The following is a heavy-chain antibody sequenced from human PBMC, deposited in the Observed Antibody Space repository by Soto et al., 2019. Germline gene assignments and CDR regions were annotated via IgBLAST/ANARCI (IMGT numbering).Heavy chain of an antibody. CDR1: GFTVISNY. D-gene: IGHD3-10*01. V-gene: IGHV3-66*01. Sequence: GGSLRLSCAASGFTVISNYMSWVRQAPGKGLEWVSVIYSGGSTYYADSVKGRFTISRDNSKNTLYPQMNSLRAEDTAVYYCAREIVTMVRGVISAFDIWGQGTMVTVSS. CDR3: AREIVTMVRGVISAFDI. CDR2: IYSGGST. J-gene: IGHJ3*02.